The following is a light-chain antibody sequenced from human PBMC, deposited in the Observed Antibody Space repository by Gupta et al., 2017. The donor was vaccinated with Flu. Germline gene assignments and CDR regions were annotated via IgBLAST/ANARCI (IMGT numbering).Light chain of an antibody. CDR3: QQLDTTPLT. J-gene: IGKJ4*02. V-gene: IGKV4-1*01. Sequence: SLGERATFNCKSSKRVLSSSNNKNYLAWYQQKPGQPPKLLIYWASTRSSGVHDRSSGSGSGKDYTTTISSLQDEDVSVYYCQQLDTTPLTFGEGTKVEIK. CDR1: KRVLSSSNNKNY. CDR2: WAS.